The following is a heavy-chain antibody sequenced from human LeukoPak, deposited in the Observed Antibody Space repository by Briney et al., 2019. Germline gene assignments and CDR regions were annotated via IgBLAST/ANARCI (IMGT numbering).Heavy chain of an antibody. D-gene: IGHD1-26*01. CDR2: ITSSSTYI. CDR1: GFTFSSYS. V-gene: IGHV3-21*01. J-gene: IGHJ4*02. Sequence: MAGGSLRLSCAASGFTFSSYSMSWVRQAPGKGLEWVSSITSSSTYIYYADSMKGRFTISRDNAKNSLYLQMDSLRAEDTAVYYCARGSSGSYYTLFDYWGQGTLVTVSS. CDR3: ARGSSGSYYTLFDY.